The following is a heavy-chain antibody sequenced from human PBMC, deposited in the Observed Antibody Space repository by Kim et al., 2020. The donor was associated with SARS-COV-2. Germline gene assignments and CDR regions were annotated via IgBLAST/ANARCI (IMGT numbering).Heavy chain of an antibody. Sequence: VKGRFTISRDNAKNSLYLQMNSLRAEDTAVYYCARDSLRIAAAEHYYYMDVWGKGTTVTVSS. D-gene: IGHD6-13*01. J-gene: IGHJ6*03. CDR3: ARDSLRIAAAEHYYYMDV. V-gene: IGHV3-11*06.